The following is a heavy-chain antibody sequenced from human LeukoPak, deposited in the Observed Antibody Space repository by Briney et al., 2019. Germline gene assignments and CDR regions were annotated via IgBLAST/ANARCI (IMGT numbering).Heavy chain of an antibody. Sequence: GGSLRLSCAASGFTFSSYWMSWVRQAPGKGLEWVANIKQDGSEKYYVDSVKGRFTISRDNAKNSLYLQMNSMRAEDTAVHFCARGQTTVTNWGQGTLVTVSS. V-gene: IGHV3-7*03. J-gene: IGHJ4*02. CDR3: ARGQTTVTN. CDR2: IKQDGSEK. CDR1: GFTFSSYW. D-gene: IGHD4-17*01.